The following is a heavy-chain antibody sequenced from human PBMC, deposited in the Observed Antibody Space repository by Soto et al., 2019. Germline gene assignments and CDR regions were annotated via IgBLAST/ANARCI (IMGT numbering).Heavy chain of an antibody. V-gene: IGHV4-38-2*01. CDR1: GYSIGSGYY. CDR3: ARTFDYYGMDV. CDR2: IYHAGSV. Sequence: LSLPCAVSGYSIGSGYYWAWIRQSPGKGLEWIGSIYHAGSVYYNPSLNGRVALSMDTSKNHFSLKLTSVTAADTAVYYCARTFDYYGMDVWGQGTTVTVSS. J-gene: IGHJ6*02.